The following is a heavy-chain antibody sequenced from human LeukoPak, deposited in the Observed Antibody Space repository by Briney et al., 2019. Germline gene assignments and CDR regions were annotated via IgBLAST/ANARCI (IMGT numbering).Heavy chain of an antibody. D-gene: IGHD3-10*01. CDR3: ARGQFYGSGSYPTYYYYYYGMDV. J-gene: IGHJ6*02. V-gene: IGHV4-39*07. CDR2: IYYSGST. Sequence: SETLSLTCTVSGGSISSSTYYWGWIRQPPGKGLEWIGSIYYSGSTNYNPSLKSRVTISVDTSKNQFSLKLSSVTAADTAVYYCARGQFYGSGSYPTYYYYYYGMDVWGQGTTVTVSS. CDR1: GGSISSSTYY.